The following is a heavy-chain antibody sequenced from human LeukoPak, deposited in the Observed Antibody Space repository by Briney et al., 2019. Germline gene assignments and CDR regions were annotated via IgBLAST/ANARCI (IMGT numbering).Heavy chain of an antibody. V-gene: IGHV4-59*12. D-gene: IGHD3-10*01. CDR1: GGSISSYY. CDR3: ARWSGGSGSYHLGNYGMDV. J-gene: IGHJ6*04. Sequence: SETLSLTCTVSGGSISSYYWSWIRQPPGKGLEWIGYIYYSGSTNYNPSLKSRVTISVDTSKNQFSLKLSSVTAADTAVYYCARWSGGSGSYHLGNYGMDVWGKGTTVTVSS. CDR2: IYYSGST.